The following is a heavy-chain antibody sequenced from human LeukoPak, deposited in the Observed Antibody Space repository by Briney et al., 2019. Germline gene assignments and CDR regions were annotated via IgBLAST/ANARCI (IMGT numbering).Heavy chain of an antibody. CDR1: GGSISSGGYY. V-gene: IGHV4-30-2*01. Sequence: SETLSLTCTVSGGSISSGGYYWSWIRQPPGKGLEWIGYIYHSGSTYYNPSLKSRVTISVDRSKNQFSLKLSSVTAADTAVYYCARVLRLDSSGYIDYWGQGTLVTVSS. CDR3: ARVLRLDSSGYIDY. D-gene: IGHD3-22*01. J-gene: IGHJ4*02. CDR2: IYHSGST.